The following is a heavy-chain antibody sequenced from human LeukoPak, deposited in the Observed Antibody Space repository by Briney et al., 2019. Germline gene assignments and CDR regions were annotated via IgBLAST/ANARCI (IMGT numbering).Heavy chain of an antibody. CDR3: SRGGVFQGCDI. CDR2: IDSDGVGT. J-gene: IGHJ3*02. V-gene: IGHV3-74*01. Sequence: RSGGSLRLSCAASGFTFSSNWVDWVRQAPGEGLVWVSRIDSDGVGTIYVASVKGRITIYKDNAKNTLYVQMDSHRAEDTAAYYCSRGGVFQGCDIWGQGTMVTVSS. D-gene: IGHD2-21*01. CDR1: GFTFSSNW.